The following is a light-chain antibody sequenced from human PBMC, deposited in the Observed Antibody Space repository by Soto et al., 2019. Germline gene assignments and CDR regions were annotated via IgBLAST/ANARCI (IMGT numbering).Light chain of an antibody. Sequence: EIVLTQSPATLPLSPGERASLSCRASQSVSSYLAWYQQKPGQAPRLLIYDASNRATALPARFSGSGSGTEFSLIVSRLEPEDLAVYYGQQRSNWPTFSQGTLLEIK. V-gene: IGKV3-11*01. J-gene: IGKJ5*01. CDR2: DAS. CDR1: QSVSSY. CDR3: QQRSNWPT.